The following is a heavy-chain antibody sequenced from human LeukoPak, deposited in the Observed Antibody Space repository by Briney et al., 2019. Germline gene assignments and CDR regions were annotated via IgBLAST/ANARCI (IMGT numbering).Heavy chain of an antibody. V-gene: IGHV3-30-3*01. CDR1: GLTFSTYA. CDR2: ISYDGSNK. CDR3: ARELTPPPNYDFWGEGFDY. J-gene: IGHJ4*02. D-gene: IGHD3-3*01. Sequence: GGSLRLSCAASGLTFSTYAMHWVRQTPGKGLEWVAVISYDGSNKYYADSVKGRFIISRDNSKNTLYLQMNSLRAEDTAVYYCARELTPPPNYDFWGEGFDYRGQGTLVTVSS.